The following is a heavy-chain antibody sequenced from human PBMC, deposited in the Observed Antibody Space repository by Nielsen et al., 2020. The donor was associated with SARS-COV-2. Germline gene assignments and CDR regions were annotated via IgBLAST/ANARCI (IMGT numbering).Heavy chain of an antibody. Sequence: GESLKISCAASGVTFDDYAMHWVRQAPGKGLEWVSGINWNGGSTGYADSVKGRFTISRDNAKNSLYLQMNSLRAEDTALYHCARLRDVVATGGMDVWGQGTTVTVSS. V-gene: IGHV3-20*01. CDR1: GVTFDDYA. CDR3: ARLRDVVATGGMDV. CDR2: INWNGGST. D-gene: IGHD5-12*01. J-gene: IGHJ6*02.